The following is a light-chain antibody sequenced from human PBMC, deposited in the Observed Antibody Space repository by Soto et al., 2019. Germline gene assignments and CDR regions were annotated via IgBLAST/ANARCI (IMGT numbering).Light chain of an antibody. V-gene: IGLV2-14*01. CDR2: DVS. Sequence: QSALTQSASVSGSPGQAITISCTGTSSDVGGYNYVSWYQQHPGKAPKLIIYDVSNRPSGVSTRFSGYKSGNTASLTISGLQAEDEADYSCSSYTSTNSWVFGVGTQLTVL. CDR1: SSDVGGYNY. J-gene: IGLJ3*02. CDR3: SSYTSTNSWV.